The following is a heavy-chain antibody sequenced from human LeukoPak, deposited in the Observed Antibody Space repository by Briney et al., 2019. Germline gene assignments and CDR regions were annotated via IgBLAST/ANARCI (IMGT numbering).Heavy chain of an antibody. D-gene: IGHD3-3*01. CDR3: TTDSTIFGVVIPVLPSTP. V-gene: IGHV3-15*01. J-gene: IGHJ5*02. CDR2: IKSKTDGGTT. CDR1: GFTFSNAW. Sequence: AGGSLRLSCAASGFTFSNAWMSWVRQAPGKGLEWVGRIKSKTDGGTTDYAAPVKGRFTISRDDSKNTLYLQMNSLKTEDTAVYYCTTDSTIFGVVIPVLPSTPWGQGTLVTVSS.